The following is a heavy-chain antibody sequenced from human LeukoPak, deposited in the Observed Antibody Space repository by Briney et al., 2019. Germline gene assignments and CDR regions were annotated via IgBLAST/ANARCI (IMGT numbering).Heavy chain of an antibody. V-gene: IGHV1-69*05. J-gene: IGHJ5*02. CDR3: ARDVHGDYGSGWFDP. Sequence: SVKVSCKTSGGTFNNSAISWVRQAPGQGLEWLGGIMPLFGTAGYAQKFQGRVTITKDESTRTVYLQLTSLTSDDTAVYYCARDVHGDYGSGWFDPWGQGTLVSVSS. CDR1: GGTFNNSA. CDR2: IMPLFGTA. D-gene: IGHD4-17*01.